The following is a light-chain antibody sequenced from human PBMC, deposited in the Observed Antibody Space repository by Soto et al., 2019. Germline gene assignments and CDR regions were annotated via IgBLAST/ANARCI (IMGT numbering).Light chain of an antibody. V-gene: IGKV1-5*01. CDR2: EAT. CDR3: QQYYYYFCN. J-gene: IGKJ2*02. Sequence: DIQMTQSPSTLSASVGDRVIITCRASQSIDTWLAWYQHKPGRAPEVLISEATSLERGVPPRFSGRGSGTGFSSPNRSLQADDFGTYYDQQYYYYFCNFGPGNKVEVK. CDR1: QSIDTW.